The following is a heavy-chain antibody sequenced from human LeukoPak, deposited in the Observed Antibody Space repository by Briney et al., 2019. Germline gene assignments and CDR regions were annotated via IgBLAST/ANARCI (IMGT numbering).Heavy chain of an antibody. D-gene: IGHD6-19*01. CDR2: INHGGST. J-gene: IGHJ4*02. V-gene: IGHV4-34*01. CDR3: ARGRSSGH. CDR1: GGSFSGYY. Sequence: SETLSLTCAVYGGSFSGYYWSWIRQPPGKGLEWIGEINHGGSTNYNPSLKSRVTISVDTSKNQFSLKLSSVTAADTAVYYCARGRSSGHWGQGTLVTVSS.